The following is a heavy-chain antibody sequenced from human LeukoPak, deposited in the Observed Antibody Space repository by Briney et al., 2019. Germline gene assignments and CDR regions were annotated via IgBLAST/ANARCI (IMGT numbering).Heavy chain of an antibody. CDR2: INPSDDST. CDR3: VRDDRIAVAGPYYFDY. V-gene: IGHV1-46*01. CDR1: GYTFTSYY. J-gene: IGHJ4*02. Sequence: ASVKVSCKASGYTFTSYYLHWVRQAPGQGLEWMGIINPSDDSTGYAQKFQGRFTMTRDTSTNTVYMELYSLRSEDTAVYYCVRDDRIAVAGPYYFDYWGQGTLVTVSS. D-gene: IGHD6-19*01.